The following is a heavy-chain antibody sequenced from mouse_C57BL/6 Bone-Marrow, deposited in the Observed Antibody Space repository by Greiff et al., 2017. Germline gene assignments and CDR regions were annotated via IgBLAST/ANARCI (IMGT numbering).Heavy chain of an antibody. D-gene: IGHD2-3*01. V-gene: IGHV1-72*01. CDR1: GYTFTSYW. CDR3: ARSPYDGYYGYCDV. J-gene: IGHJ1*03. Sequence: QVQLQQPGAELVKPGASVKLSCKASGYTFTSYWMHWVKQRPGRGLEWIGRIDPKSGGTKYNEKFKSKATLTVDKPSSTAYMQLSSLTSEDSAVYYCARSPYDGYYGYCDVWGTGTTVTVAS. CDR2: IDPKSGGT.